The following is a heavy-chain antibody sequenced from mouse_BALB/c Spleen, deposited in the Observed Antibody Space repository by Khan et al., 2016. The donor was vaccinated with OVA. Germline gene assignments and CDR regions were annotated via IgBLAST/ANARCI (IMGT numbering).Heavy chain of an antibody. J-gene: IGHJ2*01. V-gene: IGHV3-2*02. D-gene: IGHD1-2*01. Sequence: EVDLVESGPGLVKSSQSLSLTCTVTGYSITSGYGWNWIRQFPGNKLEWMGYISYSGSTNYNPSLKSRISITRDTSKNQFFLQLNSVTTEDTATYYCARTARIKYWGQGTTLTVSS. CDR1: GYSITSGYG. CDR3: ARTARIKY. CDR2: ISYSGST.